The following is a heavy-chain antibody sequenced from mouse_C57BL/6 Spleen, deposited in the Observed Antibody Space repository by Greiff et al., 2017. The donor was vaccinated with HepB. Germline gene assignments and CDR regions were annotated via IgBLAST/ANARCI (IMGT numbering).Heavy chain of an antibody. CDR3: ARGGTGTRYFDY. CDR1: GFTFSDYG. J-gene: IGHJ2*01. CDR2: ISSGSSTI. D-gene: IGHD4-1*01. V-gene: IGHV5-17*01. Sequence: EVMLVESGGGLVKPGGSLKLSCAASGFTFSDYGMHWVRQAPEKGLEWVAYISSGSSTIYYADTVKGRFTISRDNAKNTLFLQMTSLRSEDTAMYYCARGGTGTRYFDYWGQGTTLTVSS.